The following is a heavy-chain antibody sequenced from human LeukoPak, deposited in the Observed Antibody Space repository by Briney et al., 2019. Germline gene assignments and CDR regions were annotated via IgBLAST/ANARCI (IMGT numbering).Heavy chain of an antibody. Sequence: SETLSLTCTVSGGSISSHYWSWIRRPPGKGLEWIGYIYYSGSTNYNPSLKSRVTISVDTSKNQFSLKLSSVTAADTAVYYCARWGDWFDPWGQGTLVTVSS. D-gene: IGHD3-16*01. V-gene: IGHV4-59*11. J-gene: IGHJ5*02. CDR3: ARWGDWFDP. CDR1: GGSISSHY. CDR2: IYYSGST.